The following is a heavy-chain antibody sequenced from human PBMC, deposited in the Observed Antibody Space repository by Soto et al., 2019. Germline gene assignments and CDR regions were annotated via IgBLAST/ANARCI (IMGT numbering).Heavy chain of an antibody. Sequence: QVQLVQSGAEVKKPGASVKVSCKASGYTFTSHGISWVRQAPGQGLEWMGWISAYNGNTNYAQKLQGRVTMTTDTSTSTAYMELRSLRSDDTAVYYCAREVVVVVAATHNWFDPWGQGTLVTVSS. D-gene: IGHD2-15*01. CDR3: AREVVVVVAATHNWFDP. CDR1: GYTFTSHG. V-gene: IGHV1-18*01. J-gene: IGHJ5*02. CDR2: ISAYNGNT.